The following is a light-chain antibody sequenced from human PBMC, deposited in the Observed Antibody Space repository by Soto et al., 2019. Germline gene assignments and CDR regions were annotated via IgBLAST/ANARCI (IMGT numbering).Light chain of an antibody. CDR2: GNI. CDR3: QSYDSSLSAWV. J-gene: IGLJ3*02. CDR1: SSNIGGGYD. V-gene: IGLV1-40*01. Sequence: QAVVTQPPSVSGAPGQTITISCTGSSSNIGGGYDVHWYQQLPRTAPKLLVYGNINRPSRVPDRFSGSKSDTSASLAITGLQAEDEADYYCQSYDSSLSAWVFGGGTKLTVL.